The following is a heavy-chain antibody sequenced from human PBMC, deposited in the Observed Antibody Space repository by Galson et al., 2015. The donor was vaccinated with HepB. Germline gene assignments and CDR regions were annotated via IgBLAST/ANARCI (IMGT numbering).Heavy chain of an antibody. J-gene: IGHJ1*01. CDR3: AKDRGGNSVLSAYFQH. Sequence: SLRLSCAASGFTFSSYAMSWVRQAPGKGLEWVSAISGSGGSTYYADSVKGRFTISRDNSKNTLYLQMNSLRAEDTAVYYCAKDRGGNSVLSAYFQHWGQGTLVTVSS. V-gene: IGHV3-23*01. D-gene: IGHD4-23*01. CDR1: GFTFSSYA. CDR2: ISGSGGST.